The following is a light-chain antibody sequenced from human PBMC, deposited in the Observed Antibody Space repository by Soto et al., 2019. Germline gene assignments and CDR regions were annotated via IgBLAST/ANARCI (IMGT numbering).Light chain of an antibody. J-gene: IGKJ2*02. V-gene: IGKV3-15*01. CDR2: GAL. CDR1: ETLISF. CDR3: QSYNDWTCA. Sequence: EIVLTKSPATLSVSTGERVTLSCRASETLISFLAWYQQKPCQAPRLLIYGALPRATGVPARLSGSGSATDFTLTIIILQSEDFAVYYCQSYNDWTCAVGQATKLAI.